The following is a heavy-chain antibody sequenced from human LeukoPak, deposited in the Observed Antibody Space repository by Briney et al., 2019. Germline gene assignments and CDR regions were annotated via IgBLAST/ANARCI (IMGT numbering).Heavy chain of an antibody. CDR2: ISAYNGNT. J-gene: IGHJ4*02. D-gene: IGHD2-21*02. V-gene: IGHV1-18*01. CDR1: GYTXTRYG. Sequence: ASVKVSCKASGYTXTRYGISGVRQAPGQGLEWMGWISAYNGNTNYAQKFQGRVTMTTDTSTSTAYMELRSLRSDDTAVYYCARGVVVVTAIPFDYWGQGTLVTVSS. CDR3: ARGVVVVTAIPFDY.